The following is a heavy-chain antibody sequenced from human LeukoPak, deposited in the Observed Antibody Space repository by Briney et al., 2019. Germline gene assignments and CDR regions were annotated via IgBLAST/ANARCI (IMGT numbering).Heavy chain of an antibody. CDR2: IYYSGST. CDR1: GGSISSSSYY. J-gene: IGHJ4*02. Sequence: SETLSLTCIVSGGSISSSSYYWGWIRQPPGKGLEWIGSIYYSGSTYYNPSLKSRVTISVDRSKNQFSLKLSSVTAADTAVYYCARVSLVRGVIGGFFDYWGQGTLVTVSS. D-gene: IGHD3-10*01. V-gene: IGHV4-39*07. CDR3: ARVSLVRGVIGGFFDY.